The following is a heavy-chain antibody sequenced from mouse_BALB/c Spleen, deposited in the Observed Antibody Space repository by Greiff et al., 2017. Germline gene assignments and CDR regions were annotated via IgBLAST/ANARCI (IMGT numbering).Heavy chain of an antibody. CDR1: GYTFTDYN. D-gene: IGHD2-14*01. Sequence: VQLKESGPELVKPGASVKISCKASGYTFTDYNMHWVKQSHGKSLEWIGYIYPYNGGTGYNQKFKSKATLTVDNSSSTAYMELRSLTSEDSAVYYCARHRYDGAWFAYWGQGTLVTVSA. J-gene: IGHJ3*01. CDR3: ARHRYDGAWFAY. CDR2: IYPYNGGT. V-gene: IGHV1S29*02.